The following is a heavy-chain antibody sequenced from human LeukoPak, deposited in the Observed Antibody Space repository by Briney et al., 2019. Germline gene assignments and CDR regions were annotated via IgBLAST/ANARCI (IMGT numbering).Heavy chain of an antibody. CDR2: INPISSDT. CDR3: ARLRVRDQGGPVVVPAAIVYYYHGMDV. D-gene: IGHD2-2*01. V-gene: IGHV1-2*02. Sequence: ASVKVSCKASGYTFTGYYMHWVRQAPGQGLEWMGWINPISSDTNYAQRFQGRVTMTRDTSTSTAYMDLSRLRSDDTAVYYCARLRVRDQGGPVVVPAAIVYYYHGMDVWGQGTTVTVSS. J-gene: IGHJ6*02. CDR1: GYTFTGYY.